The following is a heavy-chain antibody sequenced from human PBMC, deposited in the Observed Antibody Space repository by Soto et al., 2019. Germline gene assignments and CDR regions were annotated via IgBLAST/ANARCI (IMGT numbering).Heavy chain of an antibody. D-gene: IGHD1-26*01. J-gene: IGHJ6*02. CDR2: IIPIFGKA. CDR1: GGTFSSYA. CDR3: AREEIASVDDSGGYYYYSMDV. Sequence: QVQLVQSGAEVKKPGSSVKVSCKASGGTFSSYAISWVRQAPGQGLEWMGGIIPIFGKANYAQKFQGRVTSTADESTSTAYMELSSLRSEDPAVYYCAREEIASVDDSGGYYYYSMDVWGQGTTVTVSS. V-gene: IGHV1-69*01.